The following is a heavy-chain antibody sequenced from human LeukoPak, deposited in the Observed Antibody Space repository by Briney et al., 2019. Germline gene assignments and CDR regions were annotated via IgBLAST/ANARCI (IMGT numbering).Heavy chain of an antibody. D-gene: IGHD1-26*01. V-gene: IGHV3-30*18. CDR2: ISYHGIDT. CDR3: AKDRGWELKLFDY. Sequence: GGSLRLSCEASGFNFSNDGMHWVRQAPGKGLEWVSVISYHGIDTKYAESVKGRFTISRDNSKNTLYVQMNSLRAEDTAVYYCAKDRGWELKLFDYWGQGTLVTVSS. CDR1: GFNFSNDG. J-gene: IGHJ4*02.